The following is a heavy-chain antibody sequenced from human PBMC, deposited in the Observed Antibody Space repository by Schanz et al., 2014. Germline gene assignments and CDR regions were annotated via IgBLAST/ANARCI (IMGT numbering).Heavy chain of an antibody. CDR1: GVTFSSYA. J-gene: IGHJ6*03. CDR2: ISDDGSNH. CDR3: ARDAVALVPEYFMDV. V-gene: IGHV3-30*03. Sequence: VQLLESGGGFVQPGGSLRLSCVASGVTFSSYAMSWVRQASGKGLEWVAVISDDGSNHYYPDSVKGRFTISRDNSMNTLHLQMDGLRVEDTAVYYCARDAVALVPEYFMDVWGKGTPVTVSS. D-gene: IGHD2-15*01.